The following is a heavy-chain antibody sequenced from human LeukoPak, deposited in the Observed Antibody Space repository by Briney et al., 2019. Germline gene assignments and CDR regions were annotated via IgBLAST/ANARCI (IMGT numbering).Heavy chain of an antibody. CDR2: IYTSGST. V-gene: IGHV4-4*07. CDR1: GGSIISYY. J-gene: IGHJ6*02. D-gene: IGHD6-13*01. CDR3: ARGYQQLVGPYYYYGMDV. Sequence: SETLSLTCTVSGGSIISYYWSWIRQPAGKGLEWSGRIYTSGSTNYNPSLKSRVTMSVDTSKNQFSLKLSSVTAADTAVYYCARGYQQLVGPYYYYGMDVWGQGTTVTVSS.